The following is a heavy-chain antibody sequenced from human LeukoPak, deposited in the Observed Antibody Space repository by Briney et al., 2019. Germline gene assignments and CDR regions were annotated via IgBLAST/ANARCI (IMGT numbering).Heavy chain of an antibody. CDR2: INPSGST. V-gene: IGHV4-34*01. CDR3: VRGSRVYCGGDCYYY. Sequence: KPSETLSLTCTVFGGSFSGYYWSWIRQPPEKGLEWIGEINPSGSTNYNPSLKTRVTISTDTSKNLFSLNLNSVTAADTGVYYCVRGSRVYCGGDCYYYWGQGTLVTVSS. D-gene: IGHD2-21*02. CDR1: GGSFSGYY. J-gene: IGHJ4*02.